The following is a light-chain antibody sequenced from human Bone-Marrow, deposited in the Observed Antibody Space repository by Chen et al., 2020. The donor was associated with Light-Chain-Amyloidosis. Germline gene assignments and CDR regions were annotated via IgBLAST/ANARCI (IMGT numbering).Light chain of an antibody. CDR3: QQRSSWPLT. CDR2: DSS. CDR1: QSVSIY. V-gene: IGKV3-11*01. J-gene: IGKJ4*01. Sequence: EIVLTQSPATLSLSPGESATLSCRASQSVSIYLAWYQQKAGQAPRLLIYDSSIRATGIPTRFSGIGSGADFTLTISSLEPEDFAVYYCQQRSSWPLTFGGGTKLEIK.